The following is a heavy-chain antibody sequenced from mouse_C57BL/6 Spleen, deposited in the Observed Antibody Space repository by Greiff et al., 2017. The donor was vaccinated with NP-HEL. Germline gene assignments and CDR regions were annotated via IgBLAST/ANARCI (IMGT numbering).Heavy chain of an antibody. V-gene: IGHV1-82*01. CDR1: GYAFSSSW. J-gene: IGHJ3*01. CDR2: IYPGDGDT. CDR3: ASDSPFAY. D-gene: IGHD2-4*01. Sequence: VKLMESGPELVKPGASVKISCKASGYAFSSSWMNWVKQRPGKGLEWIGRIYPGDGDTNYNGKFKGKATLTADKSSSTAYMQLSSLTSEDSAVYFCASDSPFAYWGQGTLVTVSA.